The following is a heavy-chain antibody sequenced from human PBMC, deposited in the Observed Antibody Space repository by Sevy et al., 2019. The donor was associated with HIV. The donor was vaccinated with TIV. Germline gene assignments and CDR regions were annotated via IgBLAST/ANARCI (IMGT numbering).Heavy chain of an antibody. V-gene: IGHV3-30-3*01. CDR2: ISSDGSDK. CDR1: GFALSNYYA. D-gene: IGHD4-17*01. CDR3: ARPRANYVDHYCFYAMDV. J-gene: IGHJ6*02. Sequence: GGSLRLSCAASGFALSNYYAMHWVRQAPGKGLEWVALISSDGSDKYYADSMKGRFTISRDNFKNTLYLQMNSLTTEDTAVYYCARPRANYVDHYCFYAMDVWGQGTTVTVSS.